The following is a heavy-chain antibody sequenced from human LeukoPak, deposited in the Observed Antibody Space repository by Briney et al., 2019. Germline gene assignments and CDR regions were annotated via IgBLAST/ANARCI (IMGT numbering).Heavy chain of an antibody. Sequence: GASVKVSCKASGFTLTNYDINWVRQAPGQGLEWMGWMNPISGNTGYARKFQGRVTMTRDTSISTAYMELRSLTSEDTAIYYCVRDGEGVAISVNFWFDPWGQGTLVTVSS. V-gene: IGHV1-8*01. CDR1: GFTLTNYD. J-gene: IGHJ5*02. CDR3: VRDGEGVAISVNFWFDP. D-gene: IGHD3-10*01. CDR2: MNPISGNT.